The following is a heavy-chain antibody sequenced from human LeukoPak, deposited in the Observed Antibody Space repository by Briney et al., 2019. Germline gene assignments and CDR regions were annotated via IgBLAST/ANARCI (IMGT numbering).Heavy chain of an antibody. CDR2: INHSGST. J-gene: IGHJ4*02. Sequence: SETLSLTCAVYGGSFSGYYWSWIRQPPGKGLEWIGEINHSGSTNYNPSLKSRVTISVDTSKNQFSLKLTSVPAADTAVYYCARGAAPDCSGGSCYSRYFDYWGQGTLVTVSS. V-gene: IGHV4-34*01. D-gene: IGHD2-15*01. CDR1: GGSFSGYY. CDR3: ARGAAPDCSGGSCYSRYFDY.